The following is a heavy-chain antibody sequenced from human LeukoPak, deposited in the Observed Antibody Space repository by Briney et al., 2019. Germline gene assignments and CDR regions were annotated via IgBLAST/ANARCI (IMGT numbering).Heavy chain of an antibody. CDR3: ARLHSGRYYGDAFDI. J-gene: IGHJ3*02. Sequence: GGSLRLSCAVSGLTFNNYWMTWVRQAPGKGLEWVANTKEDGSEKYYVDSVRGRFTTSRDNAKNSLYLQMNSLRAEDTAVYYCARLHSGRYYGDAFDIWGQGTMVIVSS. CDR2: TKEDGSEK. CDR1: GLTFNNYW. V-gene: IGHV3-7*03. D-gene: IGHD1-26*01.